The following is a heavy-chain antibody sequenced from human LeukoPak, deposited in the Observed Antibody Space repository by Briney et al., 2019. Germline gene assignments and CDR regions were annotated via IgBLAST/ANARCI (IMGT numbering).Heavy chain of an antibody. CDR2: IWYDGSNK. CDR3: AGHPRYCSSTSCLYGMDV. J-gene: IGHJ6*04. D-gene: IGHD2-2*01. V-gene: IGHV3-33*01. CDR1: GFIFSSYG. Sequence: GGSLRLSCAASGFIFSSYGMHWVRQAPGKGLEWVAVIWYDGSNKYYADSVKGRFTISRDNSKNTLYLQMNSLRAEDTAVYYCAGHPRYCSSTSCLYGMDVWGKGTTVTVSS.